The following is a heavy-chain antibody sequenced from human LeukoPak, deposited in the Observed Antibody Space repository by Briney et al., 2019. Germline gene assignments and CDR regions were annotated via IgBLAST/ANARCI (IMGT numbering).Heavy chain of an antibody. J-gene: IGHJ4*02. CDR1: GFTFSSYS. V-gene: IGHV3-21*01. CDR2: ISSSSSYI. CDR3: ARVLLWFGEPYFDY. Sequence: GGSLRLSCAASGFTFSSYSMNWVRQAPGKGLEWVSSISSSSSYIYYADSVKGLFTISRDNAKNSLYLQMNSLRAEDTAVYYCARVLLWFGEPYFDYWGQGTLVTVSS. D-gene: IGHD3-10*01.